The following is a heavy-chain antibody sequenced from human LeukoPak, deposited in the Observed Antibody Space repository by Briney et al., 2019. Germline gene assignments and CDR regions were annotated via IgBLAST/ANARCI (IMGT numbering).Heavy chain of an antibody. V-gene: IGHV3-7*03. CDR3: TTGCSSSTCYRWDNSFDP. D-gene: IGHD2-2*01. J-gene: IGHJ5*02. CDR2: INQDGSEK. CDR1: GFSFRSHW. Sequence: GGSLRLSCAASGFSFRSHWMSWVRQAPGKGLEWVANINQDGSEKYYVDSVKGRFTISRDNAKNSLYLQMNSLRAEDTAVYYCTTGCSSSTCYRWDNSFDPWGQGTLVTVSS.